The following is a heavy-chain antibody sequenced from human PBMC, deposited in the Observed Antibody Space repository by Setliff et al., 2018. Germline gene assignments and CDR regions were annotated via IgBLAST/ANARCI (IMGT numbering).Heavy chain of an antibody. Sequence: GASVKVSCKAPGYTFSDYGVSWVRQAPGQGLEWMGWISPHSGRAFYAPQFQDRVIMTTDTSTNTAYLDLRSLRSDDTAVYYCERLVRYCTATACQRTSGDDLWGQGTLVTVSS. CDR2: ISPHSGRA. CDR1: GYTFSDYG. CDR3: ERLVRYCTATACQRTSGDDL. D-gene: IGHD2-8*01. J-gene: IGHJ5*02. V-gene: IGHV1-18*01.